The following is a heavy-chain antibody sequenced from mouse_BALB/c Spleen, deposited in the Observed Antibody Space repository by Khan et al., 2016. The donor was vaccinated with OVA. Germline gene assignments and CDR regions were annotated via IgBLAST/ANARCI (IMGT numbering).Heavy chain of an antibody. CDR3: ARGDGYYVYFDY. CDR2: IYPGSDNA. CDR1: GYTFTYYV. D-gene: IGHD2-3*01. Sequence: VQLQESGPELVKPGASVKMSCKASGYTFTYYVITWVKQRTGQGLEWIGEIYPGSDNAYYNERFKGKATLTAGKSSNTTHMQLSSLTSEDSAVYFCARGDGYYVYFDYWGQGTTLTVSS. J-gene: IGHJ2*01. V-gene: IGHV1-81*01.